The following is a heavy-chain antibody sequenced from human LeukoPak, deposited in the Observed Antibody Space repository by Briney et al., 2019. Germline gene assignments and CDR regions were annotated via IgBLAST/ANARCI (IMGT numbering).Heavy chain of an antibody. J-gene: IGHJ4*02. D-gene: IGHD5-18*01. CDR2: ISGSGGST. V-gene: IGHV3-23*01. Sequence: GGSLRLSCAASGFTFSSYAMSWVRQAPGKGLEWVSAISGSGGSTYYADSVKGRFTISRDDSKNTLYLQMNSLGAEDTAVYYCAKARSYSYGVGYFDYWGQGTLVTVSS. CDR1: GFTFSSYA. CDR3: AKARSYSYGVGYFDY.